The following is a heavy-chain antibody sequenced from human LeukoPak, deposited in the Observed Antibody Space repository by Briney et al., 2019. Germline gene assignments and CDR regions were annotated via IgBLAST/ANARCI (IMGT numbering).Heavy chain of an antibody. CDR3: ARDRMPYSSSSWFDP. CDR2: IYYSGST. Sequence: PSETLSLTCTVSGGSISSYYWSWIRQPPGKGLEWIGYIYYSGSTNYNPSLKSRVTISVDTSKNQFSLKLSSVTAADTAVYYCARDRMPYSSSSWFDPWGQGTLVTVSS. CDR1: GGSISSYY. J-gene: IGHJ5*02. V-gene: IGHV4-59*01. D-gene: IGHD6-6*01.